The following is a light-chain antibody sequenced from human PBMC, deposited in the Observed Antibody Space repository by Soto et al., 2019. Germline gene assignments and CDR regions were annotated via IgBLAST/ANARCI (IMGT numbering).Light chain of an antibody. CDR1: QSISTS. Sequence: DIQMTQSPSTLSASVGDRITITCRASQSISTSVAWYQQKPGNAPKVLVYKASNLESGFPSRFSASGSGTEFTLTVSSLEPDDFASNYCQQHKRYPLTFGQGTKVEMK. CDR3: QQHKRYPLT. J-gene: IGKJ1*01. CDR2: KAS. V-gene: IGKV1-5*03.